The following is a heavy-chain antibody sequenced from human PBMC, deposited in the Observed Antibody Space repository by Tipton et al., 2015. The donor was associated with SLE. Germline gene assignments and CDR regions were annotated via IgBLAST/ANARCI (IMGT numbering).Heavy chain of an antibody. CDR1: GFTFSSYA. D-gene: IGHD6-13*01. V-gene: IGHV3-23*01. CDR3: AKGGSSSGYGGVHWGF. CDR2: ISGSGGST. Sequence: SLRLSCAASGFTFSSYAMSWVRQAPGKGLEWVSAISGSGGSTHYADSVKGRFTISRDKSKNPLYLQMNSLRAEDTAVYYCAKGGSSSGYGGVHWGFWGQGTLVTVSS. J-gene: IGHJ4*02.